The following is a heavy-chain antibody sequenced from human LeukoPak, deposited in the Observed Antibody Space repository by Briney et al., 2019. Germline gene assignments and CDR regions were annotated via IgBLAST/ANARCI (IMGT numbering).Heavy chain of an antibody. V-gene: IGHV3-23*01. D-gene: IGHD3-10*01. CDR3: ARDSPDTGYFDY. CDR1: GFTFGSYA. CDR2: ISGSGGST. Sequence: GGSLRLSCQASGFTFGSYAMSWVRQAPGKGLEWVSAISGSGGSTYYADSVKGRFTISRDNSKNTLYLQMNSLRAEDTAVYYCARDSPDTGYFDYWGQGTLVTVSS. J-gene: IGHJ4*02.